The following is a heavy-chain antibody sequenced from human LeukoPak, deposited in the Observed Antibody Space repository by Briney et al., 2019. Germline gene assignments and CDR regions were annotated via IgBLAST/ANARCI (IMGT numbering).Heavy chain of an antibody. CDR3: ARRDSSGYYPDAFDI. J-gene: IGHJ3*02. CDR2: IYYSGST. D-gene: IGHD3-22*01. CDR1: GVSISSYY. Sequence: PSETLSLTCTVSGVSISSYYWSWIRQPPEKGLEWIGYIYYSGSTNYNPSLKSRVTISVDTSRNQFSLKLSSVTAADTAVYYCARRDSSGYYPDAFDIWGQGTMVTVSS. V-gene: IGHV4-59*01.